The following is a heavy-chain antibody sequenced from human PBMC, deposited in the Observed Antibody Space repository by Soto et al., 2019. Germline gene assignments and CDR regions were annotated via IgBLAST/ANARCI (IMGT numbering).Heavy chain of an antibody. CDR1: GYTFTSYY. D-gene: IGHD3-3*01. J-gene: IGHJ6*02. V-gene: IGHV1-46*01. CDR3: ARVSSPPITIFGVVPYYYGMDI. CDR2: INPSGGST. Sequence: ASVKVSCKASGYTFTSYYMHWVRQAPGQGLEWMGIINPSGGSTSYAQKFQGRVTMTRDTSTSTVYMELSSLRSEDTAVYYCARVSSPPITIFGVVPYYYGMDIWGQGTTVTVSS.